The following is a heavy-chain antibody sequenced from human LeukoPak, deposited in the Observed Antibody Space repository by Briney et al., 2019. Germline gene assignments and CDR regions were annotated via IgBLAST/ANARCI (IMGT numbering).Heavy chain of an antibody. CDR2: IRYGATT. CDR1: GGAVTSGRHY. J-gene: IGHJ4*02. CDR3: SRESGAFCPFGY. V-gene: IGHV4-31*03. Sequence: SETLSLTCTISGGAVTSGRHYWTWIRQHPTKGLEWIGFIRYGATTYYNPSLKSRITLSIDTSKNQFSLKLTSVTAADTAIYYCSRESGAFCPFGYWGQGTLVIVPS. D-gene: IGHD1-26*01.